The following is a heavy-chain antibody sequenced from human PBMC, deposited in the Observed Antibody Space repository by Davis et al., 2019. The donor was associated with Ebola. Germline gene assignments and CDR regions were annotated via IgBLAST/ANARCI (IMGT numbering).Heavy chain of an antibody. CDR1: GYTLPSYR. D-gene: IGHD3-10*01. Sequence: VTVSCKASGYTLPSYRISWVRQAPGQGLEWMGWISAYNGNTNYAQKLQGRVTMTTDTSTSTAYMELRSLRSDDTDVYYCARDGGLWFGELLPATYYFDYWGQGTLVTVSS. V-gene: IGHV1-18*01. J-gene: IGHJ4*02. CDR3: ARDGGLWFGELLPATYYFDY. CDR2: ISAYNGNT.